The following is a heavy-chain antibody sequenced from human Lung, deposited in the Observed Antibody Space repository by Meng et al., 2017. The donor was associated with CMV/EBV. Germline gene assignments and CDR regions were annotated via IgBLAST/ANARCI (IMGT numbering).Heavy chain of an antibody. D-gene: IGHD2-21*02. CDR3: ARVGAYCGGDCYHPR. Sequence: QVSLQRSAPGLCNPPGTLSLPCAGLSGSLSSRNCWSRVRQPPGKGLEGIGEIYHSGSTNYNPSLKSRVTISVDESKNQSSLRLSSVAAADTAVYYCARVGAYCGGDCYHPRWGQGTLVTVSS. V-gene: IGHV4-4*03. CDR2: IYHSGST. CDR1: SGSLSSRNC. J-gene: IGHJ4*01.